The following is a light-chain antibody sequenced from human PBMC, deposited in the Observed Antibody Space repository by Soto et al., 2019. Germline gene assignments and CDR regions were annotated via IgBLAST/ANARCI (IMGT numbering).Light chain of an antibody. CDR3: QQYSTSPWT. CDR1: QSISTW. J-gene: IGKJ1*01. V-gene: IGKV1-5*01. CDR2: DAS. Sequence: DIQLTKSPSTRSASVGDRVSITCRASQSISTWLAWYQQKPGKAPKLLIFDASSLESRVSSRFSGRGSGTQFTLTISSLQPDDFATYYCQQYSTSPWTFGQGTKVDIK.